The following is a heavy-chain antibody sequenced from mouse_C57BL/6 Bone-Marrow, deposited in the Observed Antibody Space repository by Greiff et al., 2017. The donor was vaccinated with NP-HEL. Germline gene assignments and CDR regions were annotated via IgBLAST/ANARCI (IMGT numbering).Heavy chain of an antibody. Sequence: EVQLVESGGGLVKPGGSLKLSCAASGFTFSSYAMSWVRQTPEKRLEWVATISDGGSYTYYPDNVKGRFTISRDNAKNNLYLQMSHLKSEDTAMYYCARGLTGPWFAYWGQGTLVTVSA. V-gene: IGHV5-4*01. J-gene: IGHJ3*01. CDR1: GFTFSSYA. D-gene: IGHD4-1*01. CDR3: ARGLTGPWFAY. CDR2: ISDGGSYT.